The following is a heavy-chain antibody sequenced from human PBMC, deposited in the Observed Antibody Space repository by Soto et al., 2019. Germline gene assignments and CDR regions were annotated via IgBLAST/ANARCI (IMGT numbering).Heavy chain of an antibody. D-gene: IGHD6-19*01. CDR1: GYTFTSYY. Sequence: ASVKVSCKASGYTFTSYYMHWVRQAPGQGLEWMGIINPSGGSTSYAQKFQGRVTMTRDTSTSTVYMELSSLRSEDTAVYYCARATAAGSVAGTADYYYYGMDVWGQGTTVTVS. V-gene: IGHV1-46*03. J-gene: IGHJ6*02. CDR2: INPSGGST. CDR3: ARATAAGSVAGTADYYYYGMDV.